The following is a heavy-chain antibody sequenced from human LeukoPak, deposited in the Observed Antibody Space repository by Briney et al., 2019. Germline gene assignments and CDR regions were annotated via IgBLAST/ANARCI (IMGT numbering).Heavy chain of an antibody. D-gene: IGHD2/OR15-2a*01. V-gene: IGHV4-34*01. CDR1: GGSLSEYY. CDR3: ARVPVIYTKYEFYYYYMDV. CDR2: INHSAIT. Sequence: SETLALSCAVYGGSLSEYYWTWIRQPPGKGLELIGEINHSAITKYKPSIKSRVTISLDTSKNQFPLKLISMTAADTAVYYCARVPVIYTKYEFYYYYMDVWGQGTTVSVSS. J-gene: IGHJ6*03.